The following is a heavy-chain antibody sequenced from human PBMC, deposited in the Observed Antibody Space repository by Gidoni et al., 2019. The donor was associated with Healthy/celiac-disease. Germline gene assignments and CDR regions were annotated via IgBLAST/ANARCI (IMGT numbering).Heavy chain of an antibody. CDR2: ISYDGSNK. CDR3: AKPMGKGSSSHPADYYYYMDV. V-gene: IGHV3-30*18. Sequence: QVKLLESGGGVVQPGRSLRLSCSASGFTFSSYGIPWVRQAPGKGLEWVAVISYDGSNKYYADAVKGRFTISRDNSKNTLYLQRNSLRAEDTAVYYCAKPMGKGSSSHPADYYYYMDVWGKGTTVTVSS. CDR1: GFTFSSYG. J-gene: IGHJ6*03. D-gene: IGHD6-6*01.